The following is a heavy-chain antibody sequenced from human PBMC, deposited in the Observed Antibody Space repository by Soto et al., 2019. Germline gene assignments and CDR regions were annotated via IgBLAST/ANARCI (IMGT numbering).Heavy chain of an antibody. Sequence: EVQLVVSGGDLIQPGGSLRLSCAASGFTFSNYWMHWVRQAPGKGLVWVSRINGDGSTTSYADSVKGRFTISRDNAKTTLSLQMNSLRAEDRAVYYCVRGSVYNWRGDFWGQGTLVTVSS. V-gene: IGHV3-74*01. CDR3: VRGSVYNWRGDF. CDR2: INGDGSTT. CDR1: GFTFSNYW. D-gene: IGHD1-20*01. J-gene: IGHJ4*02.